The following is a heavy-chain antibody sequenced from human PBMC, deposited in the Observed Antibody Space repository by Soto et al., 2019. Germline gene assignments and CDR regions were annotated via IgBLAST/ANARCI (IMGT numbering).Heavy chain of an antibody. Sequence: PGGSLRLSCAASRFTFSSYAMSWVRQAPGKGLEWVSVISGSGGSTYYADSVKGRFTISRDNAKNSLYLQMNSLRAEDTAVYYCARATREWLGYYYYGMDVWGQGTTVTVSS. D-gene: IGHD6-19*01. CDR3: ARATREWLGYYYYGMDV. V-gene: IGHV3-23*01. CDR1: RFTFSSYA. CDR2: ISGSGGST. J-gene: IGHJ6*02.